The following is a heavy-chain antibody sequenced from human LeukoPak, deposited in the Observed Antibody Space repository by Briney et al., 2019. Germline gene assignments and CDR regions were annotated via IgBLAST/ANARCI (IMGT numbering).Heavy chain of an antibody. Sequence: GGSLRLSCAASGFTFSHYGFHWVRQAPGKGLEWVAVIWSDGSNKYYGDSVKGGFIIYRDDSQNTVYLQMNSLRAEDTAVYDCAKDAQRGFDYSNSLEYWGQGSLVTVSS. D-gene: IGHD4-11*01. CDR3: AKDAQRGFDYSNSLEY. V-gene: IGHV3-33*06. J-gene: IGHJ4*02. CDR2: IWSDGSNK. CDR1: GFTFSHYG.